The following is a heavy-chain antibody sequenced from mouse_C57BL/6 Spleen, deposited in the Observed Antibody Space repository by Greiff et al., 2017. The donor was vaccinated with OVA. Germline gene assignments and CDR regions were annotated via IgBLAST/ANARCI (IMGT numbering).Heavy chain of an antibody. D-gene: IGHD1-1*01. CDR3: ARHYYYGSSYGYFDV. J-gene: IGHJ1*03. Sequence: EVKLMESGGGLVQPGESLKLSCESNEYEFPSHDMSWVRKTPEKRLELVAAINSDGGSTYYPATMERRFIISRDNTKKTLYLQMSSLRSEDTALYYCARHYYYGSSYGYFDVWGTGTTVTVSS. CDR1: EYEFPSHD. V-gene: IGHV5-2*01. CDR2: INSDGGST.